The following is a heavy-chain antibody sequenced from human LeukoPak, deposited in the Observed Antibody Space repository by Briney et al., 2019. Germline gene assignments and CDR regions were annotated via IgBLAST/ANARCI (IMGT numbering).Heavy chain of an antibody. V-gene: IGHV4-59*01. CDR3: ARSWGSGSYFDY. J-gene: IGHJ4*02. D-gene: IGHD3-22*01. CDR1: GGSISSYY. Sequence: SETLSLTCTVSGGSISSYYWSWIRQPPGKGLEWIGYIYYSGSTNYNPSLKSRVTISVDTSKNQFSLKLSSVTAADTAVYYCARSWGSGSYFDYWGQGTLVTGSS. CDR2: IYYSGST.